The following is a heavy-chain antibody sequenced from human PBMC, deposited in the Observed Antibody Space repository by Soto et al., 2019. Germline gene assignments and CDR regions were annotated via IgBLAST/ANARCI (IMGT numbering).Heavy chain of an antibody. Sequence: GGSLRLSCAASGFTFDGYAMHWVRQAPGKGLEWVSGLSWNSGGIDYADSVKGRFTISRDNAKNSLYLLMNNLRPEDTALYYCAKLRYSGDSGNFDYWGQGTLVTVSS. V-gene: IGHV3-9*01. D-gene: IGHD5-18*01. CDR1: GFTFDGYA. CDR3: AKLRYSGDSGNFDY. J-gene: IGHJ4*02. CDR2: LSWNSGGI.